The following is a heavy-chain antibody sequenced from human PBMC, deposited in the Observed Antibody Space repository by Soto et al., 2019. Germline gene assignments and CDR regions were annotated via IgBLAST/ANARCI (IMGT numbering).Heavy chain of an antibody. J-gene: IGHJ6*02. D-gene: IGHD1-7*01. CDR2: IYYNGST. Sequence: SETLSLTCTVSGGSIISYYWSWIRQPPGKGLEWIGYIYYNGSTNYNPSLKSRVTISVDTSKNQFSLKLSSVTAADTAVYYCARRGITRTTYHPLYYYYGMDVWGQGTTVTVSS. V-gene: IGHV4-59*01. CDR1: GGSIISYY. CDR3: ARRGITRTTYHPLYYYYGMDV.